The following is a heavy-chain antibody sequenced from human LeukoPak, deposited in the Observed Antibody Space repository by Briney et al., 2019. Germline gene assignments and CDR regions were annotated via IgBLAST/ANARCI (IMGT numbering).Heavy chain of an antibody. CDR3: ARDNDFWSGYYDY. J-gene: IGHJ4*02. CDR2: ISAYNGNT. V-gene: IGHV1-18*04. D-gene: IGHD3-3*01. Sequence: ASVKVSCKASGYTFTGYYMHWVRQAPGQGLEWMGWISAYNGNTNYAQKLQGRVTMTTDTSTSTAYMELRSLRSDDTAVYYCARDNDFWSGYYDYWGQGTLVTVSS. CDR1: GYTFTGYY.